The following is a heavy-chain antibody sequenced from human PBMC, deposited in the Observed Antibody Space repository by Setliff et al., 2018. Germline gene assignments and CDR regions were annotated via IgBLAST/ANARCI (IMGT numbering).Heavy chain of an antibody. D-gene: IGHD3-22*01. CDR1: DGSIRSGDY. CDR2: IHHTGTT. CDR3: ARAAKYDSSGYYGFWFDP. V-gene: IGHV4-31*03. Sequence: SETLSLTCTVSDGSIRSGDYWGWIRQHPGKGLEWIGYIHHTGTTFYNPSLRSRVTISVDTSKNQFSLKLTSLTAADTAVYYCARAAKYDSSGYYGFWFDPWGQGNLVTVSS. J-gene: IGHJ5*02.